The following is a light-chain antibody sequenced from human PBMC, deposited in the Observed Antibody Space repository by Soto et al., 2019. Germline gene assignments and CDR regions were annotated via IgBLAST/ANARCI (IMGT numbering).Light chain of an antibody. CDR1: QTVTSNY. CDR3: QQYGSSRFT. Sequence: ESMLTHSPATLSLSPGERATLSCRASQTVTSNYLAWYRQKPGRAPRLLIYGASSRATGIPDRFSGSGSGTDFTLTISRLEPEDFAVYYCQQYGSSRFTFGPGTKVDIK. CDR2: GAS. J-gene: IGKJ3*01. V-gene: IGKV3-20*01.